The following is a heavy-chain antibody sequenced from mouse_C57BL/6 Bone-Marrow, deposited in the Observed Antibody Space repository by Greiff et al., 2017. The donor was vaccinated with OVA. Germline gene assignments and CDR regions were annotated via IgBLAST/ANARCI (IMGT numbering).Heavy chain of an antibody. V-gene: IGHV1-50*01. CDR1: GYTFTSYW. J-gene: IGHJ3*01. D-gene: IGHD3-2*02. CDR3: AREGDSSGYVAY. CDR2: IDPSDSYT. Sequence: QVQLQQSGAELVKPGASVKLSCKASGYTFTSYWMQWVKQRPGQGLEWIGEIDPSDSYTNYNQKFKGKATLTVDTSSSTAYMQLSSLTSEDSAVYYCAREGDSSGYVAYWGQGTLVTVSA.